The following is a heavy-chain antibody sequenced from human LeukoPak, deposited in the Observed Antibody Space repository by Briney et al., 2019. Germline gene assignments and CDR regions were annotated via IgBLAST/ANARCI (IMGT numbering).Heavy chain of an antibody. CDR1: GGSISSSSYY. CDR3: ARGGPKYYYDSSGYLSFDD. J-gene: IGHJ4*02. D-gene: IGHD3-22*01. Sequence: SETLSLTCTVSGGSISSSSYYWSWIRQHPGKGLEWIGYIYYSGSTYYNPSLKSRVTISVDTSKNQFSLKLSSMTAADTAVYYCARGGPKYYYDSSGYLSFDDWGQGTLVTVSS. V-gene: IGHV4-31*03. CDR2: IYYSGST.